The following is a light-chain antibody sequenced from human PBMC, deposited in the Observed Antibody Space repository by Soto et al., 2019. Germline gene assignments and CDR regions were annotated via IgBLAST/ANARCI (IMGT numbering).Light chain of an antibody. Sequence: DIEMTQSPSSLSASVGDRVTITCRASQTINNRLNWYQQKPGKAPSLLIYAASSLQSGVPSRFSGSGSGTEFTLTISSLQPEDFATYYCQQSYTTPRTFGQGTKVEVK. CDR1: QTINNR. J-gene: IGKJ1*01. CDR2: AAS. V-gene: IGKV1-39*01. CDR3: QQSYTTPRT.